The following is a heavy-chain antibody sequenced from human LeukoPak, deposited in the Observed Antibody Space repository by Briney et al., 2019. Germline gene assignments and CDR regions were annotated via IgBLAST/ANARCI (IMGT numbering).Heavy chain of an antibody. Sequence: GGSLRLSCAASGFTFSSYAMNWVRQAPGKGLEWVSGISGSGTNTYYADSVKGRFTISRDNSKNTLYMQMNSLRAEDTAVYYCAELGITMIGGVWGKGTTVTISS. CDR1: GFTFSSYA. CDR2: ISGSGTNT. D-gene: IGHD3-10*02. J-gene: IGHJ6*04. CDR3: AELGITMIGGV. V-gene: IGHV3-23*01.